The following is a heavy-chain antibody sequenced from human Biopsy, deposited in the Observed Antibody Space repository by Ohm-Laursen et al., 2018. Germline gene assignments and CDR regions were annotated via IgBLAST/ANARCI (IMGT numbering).Heavy chain of an antibody. CDR3: ARGMRSSGWPYFDS. CDR2: IYDRGSTA. V-gene: IGHV4-59*01. D-gene: IGHD6-19*01. J-gene: IGHJ4*02. Sequence: SETLSLTCIVSDGSINSYYWNWIRQPPGQGLEYIGYIYDRGSTANYNPSLESRVTMSVDMPKNQFSLKLSSVTAADTAIYYCARGMRSSGWPYFDSWGQGTLVTVSS. CDR1: DGSINSYY.